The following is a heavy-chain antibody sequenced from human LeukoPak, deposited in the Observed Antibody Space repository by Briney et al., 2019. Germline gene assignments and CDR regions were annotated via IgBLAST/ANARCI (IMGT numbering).Heavy chain of an antibody. CDR3: AKERDSWYYFDY. V-gene: IGHV3-30*04. CDR1: GFTFSSYA. J-gene: IGHJ4*02. Sequence: GRSLRLSCAASGFTFSSYAMHWVRQAPGKGLEWVAVISFDGSNKYYADSVKGRFTISRDNSKNTLYLQMNSLRAEDTAVYYCAKERDSWYYFDYWGQGTLVTVPS. CDR2: ISFDGSNK. D-gene: IGHD6-13*01.